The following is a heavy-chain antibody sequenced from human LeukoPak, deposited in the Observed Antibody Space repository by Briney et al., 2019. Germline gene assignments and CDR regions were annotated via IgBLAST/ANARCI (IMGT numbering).Heavy chain of an antibody. D-gene: IGHD2-21*02. Sequence: SETLSLTCTVSGGSISSGSYYWSWIRQPAGKGLEWIGRIYTSGSTNYNPSLKSRVTISVDTPKNQFSLKLSSVTAADTAVYYCARDSLELDCGGDCYSGYWGQGTLVTVSS. CDR2: IYTSGST. V-gene: IGHV4-61*02. CDR3: ARDSLELDCGGDCYSGY. CDR1: GGSISSGSYY. J-gene: IGHJ4*02.